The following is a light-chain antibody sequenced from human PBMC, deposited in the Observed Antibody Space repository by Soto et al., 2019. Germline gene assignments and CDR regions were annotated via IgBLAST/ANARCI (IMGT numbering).Light chain of an antibody. V-gene: IGKV1-6*01. J-gene: IGKJ1*01. CDR2: GAS. Sequence: AIQMTQSPSSLSASIGDRATITCRASQGIRRDLGWYQQKPGKAPTLLIYGASNLQSGVPSRFSGSGSGTXXXXXXXXXXPXDFXTYYXLQDYNYPWTFGLGTKVEIK. CDR3: LQDYNYPWT. CDR1: QGIRRD.